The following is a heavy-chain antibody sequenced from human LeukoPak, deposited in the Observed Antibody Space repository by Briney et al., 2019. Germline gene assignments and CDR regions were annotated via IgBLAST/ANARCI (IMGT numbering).Heavy chain of an antibody. J-gene: IGHJ5*02. CDR1: GYTFTSYD. CDR2: MNPNSGNT. D-gene: IGHD2-2*01. V-gene: IGHV1-8*01. Sequence: ASGKVSCKASGYTFTSYDINWVRQATGQGLEWMGWMNPNSGNTGYAQKFQGRVTMTRNTSISTAYMELSSLRSEDTAVYYCAKGEVGCSSTSCFNWFDPWGQGTLVTVSS. CDR3: AKGEVGCSSTSCFNWFDP.